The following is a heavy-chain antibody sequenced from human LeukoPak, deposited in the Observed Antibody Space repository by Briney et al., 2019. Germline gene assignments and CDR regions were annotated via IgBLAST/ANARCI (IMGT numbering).Heavy chain of an antibody. CDR2: IYSGGST. CDR1: GFTVSSSY. V-gene: IGHV3-66*01. Sequence: GGSLRLSCAASGFTVSSSYMSWVRQAPGKGLEWVSVIYSGGSTYYADSVKGRFTISRDNSKNTLYLQMNSLRAEDTAVYHCARSGIAAAGPFDSWGQGTLVTVSS. J-gene: IGHJ4*02. D-gene: IGHD6-13*01. CDR3: ARSGIAAAGPFDS.